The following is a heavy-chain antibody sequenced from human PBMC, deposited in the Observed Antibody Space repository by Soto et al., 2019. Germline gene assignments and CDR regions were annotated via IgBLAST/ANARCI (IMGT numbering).Heavy chain of an antibody. D-gene: IGHD2-8*01. V-gene: IGHV1-18*01. CDR3: AKNGQPPYYYYGLDV. Sequence: QGHLVQSGAEVKKPGASVKVSCKASGYTFTRYGISWVRQAPGQGLEWMGWISGYNGDTNYAQNLQCRVTMTIDTSTTTAYMELRSLTSDDTAVYYCAKNGQPPYYYYGLDVWGQGTTVTVS. J-gene: IGHJ6*02. CDR2: ISGYNGDT. CDR1: GYTFTRYG.